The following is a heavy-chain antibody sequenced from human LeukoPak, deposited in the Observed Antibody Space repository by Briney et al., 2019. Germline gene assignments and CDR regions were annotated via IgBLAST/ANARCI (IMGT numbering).Heavy chain of an antibody. D-gene: IGHD6-13*01. Sequence: SQTLSLTCAISGDSVSSNSAAWNWIRQSPSRGLEWLGRTYYRSKWYNDYAVSVKSRITINPDTSKNQFSLQLNSVTPEDTAVSYCARGREDKQQLLYYYYGMDVWGHGTTVTVSS. J-gene: IGHJ6*02. CDR3: ARGREDKQQLLYYYYGMDV. CDR1: GDSVSSNSAA. CDR2: TYYRSKWYN. V-gene: IGHV6-1*01.